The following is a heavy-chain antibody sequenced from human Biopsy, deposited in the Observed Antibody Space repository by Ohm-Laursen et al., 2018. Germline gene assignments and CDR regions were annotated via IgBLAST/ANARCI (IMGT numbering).Heavy chain of an antibody. CDR3: SRHAPAYSGSYWRYFDL. J-gene: IGHJ2*01. Sequence: SDTLSLTCTVSGGSISSYYWSWIRQPPGQGLEWIGYIYYTGSTNYNPSLKSRVTISVDSSMNQLSLRLTSVTAADTAVYYCSRHAPAYSGSYWRYFDLWGRGTLVTVSS. CDR1: GGSISSYY. CDR2: IYYTGST. D-gene: IGHD1-26*01. V-gene: IGHV4-59*08.